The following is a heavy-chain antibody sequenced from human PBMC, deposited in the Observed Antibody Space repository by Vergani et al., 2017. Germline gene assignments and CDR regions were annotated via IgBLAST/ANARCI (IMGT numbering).Heavy chain of an antibody. Sequence: EKQLVQSGSETKKPGESLKISCQAFGYIFSNFWIGWVRQRPGRGLEWMGIIYPGDSDTRYSPSFQGQVTISADKSISTAYLQWSSLKASDTAMYYCARRHPGDSSWYVGYFDYWGQGTLVTVSS. D-gene: IGHD6-13*01. CDR1: GYIFSNFW. CDR2: IYPGDSDT. CDR3: ARRHPGDSSWYVGYFDY. V-gene: IGHV5-51*01. J-gene: IGHJ4*02.